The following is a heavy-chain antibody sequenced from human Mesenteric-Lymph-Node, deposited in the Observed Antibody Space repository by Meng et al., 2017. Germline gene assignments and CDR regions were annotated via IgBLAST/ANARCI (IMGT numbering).Heavy chain of an antibody. D-gene: IGHD6-19*01. V-gene: IGHV4-61*02. J-gene: IGHJ6*02. CDR2: VYTTGST. CDR3: ARGVKNGWFNYYYGMDV. Sequence: SETLSLTCTVSGGSITRGNFYWSWIRQPAGKGLEWIGRVYTTGSTNYNPSLKSRVSISLDTSKNQFSLNLSSVTAADTAVYYCARGVKNGWFNYYYGMDVWGQGTTVTVSS. CDR1: GGSITRGNFY.